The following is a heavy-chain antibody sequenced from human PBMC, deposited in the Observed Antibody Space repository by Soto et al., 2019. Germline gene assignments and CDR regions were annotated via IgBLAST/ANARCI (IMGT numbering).Heavy chain of an antibody. V-gene: IGHV3-30*03. J-gene: IGHJ5*02. D-gene: IGHD2-15*01. CDR3: ARISRYCSGGGCLA. CDR1: GVSFNSYD. Sequence: PGGSLRLSCAASGVSFNSYDMHWVRQAPGKGPEWVAIISYDGSNTYYSDSVRGRFTISRDNSKDTLYLQMHSLRSENTAIYYFARISRYCSGGGCLAWGQGTQVTVSS. CDR2: ISYDGSNT.